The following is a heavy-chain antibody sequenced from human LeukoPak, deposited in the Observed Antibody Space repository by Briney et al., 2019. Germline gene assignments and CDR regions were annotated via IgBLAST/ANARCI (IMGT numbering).Heavy chain of an antibody. Sequence: SETLSLTCTVSGGSISSSNYYWGWIRQPPGKGREWIGNLYYSGSTYYNPSLKSRVTISVDTSKNQFSLKLTSVTAADTAVYYCARHGEYYYDSSGYYDRWFDPWGQGTLVTVSS. D-gene: IGHD3-22*01. CDR1: GGSISSSNYY. J-gene: IGHJ5*02. V-gene: IGHV4-39*01. CDR2: LYYSGST. CDR3: ARHGEYYYDSSGYYDRWFDP.